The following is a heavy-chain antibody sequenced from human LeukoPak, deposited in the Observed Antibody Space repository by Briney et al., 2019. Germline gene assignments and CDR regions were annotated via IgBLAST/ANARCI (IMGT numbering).Heavy chain of an antibody. V-gene: IGHV1-8*01. J-gene: IGHJ6*02. Sequence: ASVKVSCKASGYTFTSYDINWVRQATGQGLEWMGWMNPNSGNTGYAQKFQGRVTMTRNTSISTAYMELSSLRSEDTAVYYCARGPVSSGYFLHYYYYYGMDVWGQGTTVTVSS. CDR2: MNPNSGNT. D-gene: IGHD3-22*01. CDR3: ARGPVSSGYFLHYYYYYGMDV. CDR1: GYTFTSYD.